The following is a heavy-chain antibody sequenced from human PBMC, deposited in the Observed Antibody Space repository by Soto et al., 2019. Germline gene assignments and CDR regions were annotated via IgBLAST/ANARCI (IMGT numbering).Heavy chain of an antibody. CDR2: INAGNGNT. V-gene: IGHV1-3*01. CDR1: GYTFTSYA. D-gene: IGHD1-26*01. Sequence: QVQLVQSGAEVKKPGPSVKVSAKASGYTFTSYAMLGGRQAPGQRLEWMGWINAGNGNTKYSQKFQGRVTITRDTSASTAYMELSSLRSEDTAVYYCARDVWAVGLDYWGQGTLVTVSS. J-gene: IGHJ4*02. CDR3: ARDVWAVGLDY.